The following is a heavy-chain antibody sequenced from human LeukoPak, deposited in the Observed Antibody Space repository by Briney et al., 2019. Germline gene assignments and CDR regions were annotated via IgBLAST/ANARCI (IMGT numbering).Heavy chain of an antibody. J-gene: IGHJ4*02. Sequence: GGSLRLSCAASGFTFSSYAMSWVRQPPGKGLNWVSSISGSGGNTFYADSVKGRFTISRDNSKNTLYLQLNSLRAEDTAVYYCAKDRFFAYWGPGTLVTVSS. CDR2: ISGSGGNT. CDR1: GFTFSSYA. CDR3: AKDRFFAY. V-gene: IGHV3-23*01.